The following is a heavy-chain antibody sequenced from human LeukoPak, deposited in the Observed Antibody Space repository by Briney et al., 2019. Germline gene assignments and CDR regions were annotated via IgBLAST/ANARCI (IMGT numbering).Heavy chain of an antibody. Sequence: GGSLRLSCAASGFSFGSYAMGWTRQAPGQGLEWVSAISGSGSHANCAESVKGRFTISRDNSKNTLYLQMHSLIAADTAVYYCGSGPVGTTVPWGQGTLVTVSS. D-gene: IGHD1-1*01. CDR3: GSGPVGTTVP. J-gene: IGHJ5*02. V-gene: IGHV3-23*01. CDR2: ISGSGSHA. CDR1: GFSFGSYA.